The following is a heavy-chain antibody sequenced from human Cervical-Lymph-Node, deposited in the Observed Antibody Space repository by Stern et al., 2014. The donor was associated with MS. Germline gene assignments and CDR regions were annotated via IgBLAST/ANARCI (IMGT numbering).Heavy chain of an antibody. Sequence: QVQLVQSGAEVKRLGSSVTVSCKAAGGSFRSHAISWVRQAPGKGLEWMGGIIPILGLTNYAQALDDRLTITADTSTTTAYMELTSLRSEDTAVYYCARVTILMRDGPDFWGQGTLVTVSS. D-gene: IGHD3-16*01. J-gene: IGHJ4*02. V-gene: IGHV1-69*09. CDR1: GGSFRSHA. CDR3: ARVTILMRDGPDF. CDR2: IIPILGLT.